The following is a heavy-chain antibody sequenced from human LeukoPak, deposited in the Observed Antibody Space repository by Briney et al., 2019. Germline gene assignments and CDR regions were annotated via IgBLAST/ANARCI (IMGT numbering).Heavy chain of an antibody. Sequence: GESLQISCKGSGYSFTSYWIGWVRQMPGKGLEWMGIIYPGDSDTRYSPSFQGQVTISADKSISTAYLQWSSLKASDTAMYYCAREGSGIAVAGLTFDYWGQGTLVTVSS. J-gene: IGHJ4*02. D-gene: IGHD6-19*01. CDR1: GYSFTSYW. CDR3: AREGSGIAVAGLTFDY. V-gene: IGHV5-51*01. CDR2: IYPGDSDT.